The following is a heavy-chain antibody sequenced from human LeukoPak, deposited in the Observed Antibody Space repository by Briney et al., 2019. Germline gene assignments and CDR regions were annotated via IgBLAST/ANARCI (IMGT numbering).Heavy chain of an antibody. CDR1: GGSISSHY. Sequence: SETLALTCTVSGGSISSHYWSWVRQPPGKGLEWIGYDYYSGSTNYNPSLKSRVTISVDTSKNQFSLKLSSVTAADTAGYYCARAHLRIAALDYWGQGTLVTVSS. CDR2: DYYSGST. V-gene: IGHV4-59*11. J-gene: IGHJ4*02. D-gene: IGHD6-6*01. CDR3: ARAHLRIAALDY.